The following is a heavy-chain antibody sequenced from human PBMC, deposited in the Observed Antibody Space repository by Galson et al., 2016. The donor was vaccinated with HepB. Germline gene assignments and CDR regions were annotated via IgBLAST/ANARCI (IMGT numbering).Heavy chain of an antibody. CDR2: IYYTGTT. CDR3: ARQQRASLVNF. Sequence: ETLSLTCTVSGASISSSYYYWGWLRQPPGKGLEWVGSIYYTGTTYYNPSLQSRVTISVDTSKNQFSLKLTSVTAADTAIYYCARQQRASLVNFWGQGTMVTVSS. V-gene: IGHV4-39*01. J-gene: IGHJ3*01. D-gene: IGHD1-1*01. CDR1: GASISSSYYY.